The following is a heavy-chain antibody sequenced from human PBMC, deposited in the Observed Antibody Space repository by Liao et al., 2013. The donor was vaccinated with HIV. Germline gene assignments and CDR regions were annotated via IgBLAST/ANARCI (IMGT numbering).Heavy chain of an antibody. CDR3: ARLYYDILLGWGYDAFDI. CDR2: FYYSGGT. CDR1: GGSISSSSYY. D-gene: IGHD3-9*01. Sequence: QLQLRESGPGLVKPSETLSLTCTVSGGSISSSSYYWGWIRQPPGKGLEWIGSFYYSGGTYYNPSLKSRVTISVDTSKNQFSLKLRSLTAADTAVYYCARLYYDILLGWGYDAFDIWGQGTMVTVSS. J-gene: IGHJ3*02. V-gene: IGHV4-39*07.